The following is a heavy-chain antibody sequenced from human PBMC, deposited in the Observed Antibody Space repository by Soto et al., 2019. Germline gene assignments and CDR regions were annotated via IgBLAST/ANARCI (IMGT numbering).Heavy chain of an antibody. Sequence: ESGGGLVQPGRSLRLSCAASGFTFDDYAMHWVRQAPGKGLEWVSGISWNSGSIGYADSVKGRFTISRDNAKNSLYLQMNSLRTEDTALYYCAKDIGHYYDSSGYPRYWGQGTLVTVSS. V-gene: IGHV3-9*01. CDR1: GFTFDDYA. CDR2: ISWNSGSI. J-gene: IGHJ4*02. CDR3: AKDIGHYYDSSGYPRY. D-gene: IGHD3-22*01.